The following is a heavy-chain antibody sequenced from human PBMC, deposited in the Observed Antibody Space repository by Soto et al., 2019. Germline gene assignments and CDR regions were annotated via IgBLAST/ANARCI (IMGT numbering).Heavy chain of an antibody. J-gene: IGHJ6*02. CDR1: GYAFTSYY. Sequence: ASVKVSCKASGYAFTSYYMHWVRQAPGQGLEWMGIINPSGGSTSYAQKFQGRVTMTRDTSTSTVYMELSSLRSEDTAVYYCARELTSPGVAAAGPSTPRTNYYYYGMDVGGQGTTVTVSS. D-gene: IGHD6-13*01. CDR2: INPSGGST. CDR3: ARELTSPGVAAAGPSTPRTNYYYYGMDV. V-gene: IGHV1-46*01.